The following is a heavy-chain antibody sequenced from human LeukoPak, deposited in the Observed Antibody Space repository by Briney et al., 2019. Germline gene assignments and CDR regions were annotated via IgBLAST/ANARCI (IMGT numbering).Heavy chain of an antibody. D-gene: IGHD3-10*01. Sequence: GGSLRLSCAASGLTISNNFMGWVRQTPGKGLEWVSVIYSGGSTIYADSVKGRFIISRDNSRNTLHLQMSSLRAGDTAVYYYARDTDYYGSGRHGYFDHWGQGTLVTVSS. J-gene: IGHJ1*01. CDR2: IYSGGST. CDR1: GLTISNNF. CDR3: ARDTDYYGSGRHGYFDH. V-gene: IGHV3-66*01.